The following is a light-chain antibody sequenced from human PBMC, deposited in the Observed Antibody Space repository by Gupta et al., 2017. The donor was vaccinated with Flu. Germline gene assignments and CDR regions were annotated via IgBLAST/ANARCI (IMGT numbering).Light chain of an antibody. Sequence: VTPGQPAVIDSRSSQGRVYRDRSIYLAWFQQRPGKVPRRLIYSGSHLQSGVPDRFSGSGSGTDFTLKISRVEAEDVGIYYCMQCKRCPRTFGEGTKVEI. J-gene: IGKJ4*02. CDR2: SGS. V-gene: IGKV2D-30*01. CDR3: MQCKRCPRT. CDR1: QGRVYRDRSIY.